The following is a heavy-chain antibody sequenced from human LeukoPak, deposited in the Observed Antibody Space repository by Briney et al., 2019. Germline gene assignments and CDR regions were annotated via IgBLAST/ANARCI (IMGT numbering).Heavy chain of an antibody. D-gene: IGHD1-7*01. J-gene: IGHJ3*02. Sequence: SETLSLTCTVSGASISNYYWSWIRQPPGKGLEWIGYIYYSGSTNYNPSLKSRVTISVDTSKNQFSLRLSSVTAADTAVYYCARGITGTIIGAFDIWGQGAMVTVSS. CDR2: IYYSGST. CDR3: ARGITGTIIGAFDI. CDR1: GASISNYY. V-gene: IGHV4-59*01.